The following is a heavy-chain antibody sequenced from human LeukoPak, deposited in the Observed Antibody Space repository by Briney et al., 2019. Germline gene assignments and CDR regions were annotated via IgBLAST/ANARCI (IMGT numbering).Heavy chain of an antibody. CDR3: AKSGIAAVAGSWFDP. Sequence: GGSLRLSCAASGFTFSSYDMSWVRQAPGKGLEWVSAISGSGGSTYYADSVKGRFTISRDNSKNTLYLQMNSLRAEDTAVYYCAKSGIAAVAGSWFDPWGQGTLVTVSS. D-gene: IGHD6-19*01. V-gene: IGHV3-23*01. J-gene: IGHJ5*02. CDR2: ISGSGGST. CDR1: GFTFSSYD.